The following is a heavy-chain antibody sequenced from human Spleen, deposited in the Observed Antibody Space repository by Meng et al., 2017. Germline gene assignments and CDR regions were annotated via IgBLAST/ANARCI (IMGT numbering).Heavy chain of an antibody. CDR2: INHTEST. D-gene: IGHD4-11*01. V-gene: IGHV4-34*04. CDR3: ARGPTTMAYDFDY. CDR1: FGSFIGYC. J-gene: IGHJ4*02. Sequence: VQLQLWVSALLTPTASLSPTLVVYFGSFIGYCCSWSRHPAEKVREWIGEINHTESTNNNPSLESRATISVDTSQNNLSLKLRSVTAADSAVYYCARGPTTMAYDFDYWGQGTLVTVSS.